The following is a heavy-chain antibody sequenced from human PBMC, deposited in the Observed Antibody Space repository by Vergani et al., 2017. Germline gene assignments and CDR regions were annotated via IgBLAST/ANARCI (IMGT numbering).Heavy chain of an antibody. J-gene: IGHJ6*03. D-gene: IGHD3-10*01. CDR1: GGSFSGYY. Sequence: QVQLQQWGAGLLKPSETLSLTCAVYGGSFSGYYWSWIRQPPGKGLEWIGEINHSGSTNYNPSLKSRVTMSVDTSKNQFSLKLSSVTAADTAVYYCAREAEGNYYYMDVWGKGTTVTVSS. CDR3: AREAEGNYYYMDV. CDR2: INHSGST. V-gene: IGHV4-34*01.